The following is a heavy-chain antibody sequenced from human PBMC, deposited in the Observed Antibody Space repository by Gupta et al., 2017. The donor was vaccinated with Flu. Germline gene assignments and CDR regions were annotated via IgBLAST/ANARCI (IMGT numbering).Heavy chain of an antibody. J-gene: IGHJ4*02. Sequence: EVQLVESGGGLVRPGGSLTLSCAASGSSFSAYSMNWVRQAPGKGLEWVSFISATSSHIFYTNSVRGRFTISRDNAKNSLYLQMTSLGAEDTAVYFCARTFSGLDYWGQGALVTVSS. CDR1: GSSFSAYS. D-gene: IGHD2/OR15-2a*01. CDR3: ARTFSGLDY. CDR2: ISATSSHI. V-gene: IGHV3-21*06.